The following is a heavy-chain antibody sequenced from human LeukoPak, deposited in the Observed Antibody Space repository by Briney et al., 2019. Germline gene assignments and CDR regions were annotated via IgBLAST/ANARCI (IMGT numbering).Heavy chain of an antibody. Sequence: SETLSLTCTVSGGSISSGGYYWSWIRQHPGTDLEWIGYIYYSGTTYYSPSLKSRVTISVDTSKNQFSLKLSSVTAADTAVYYCARGGYYFYYGMDVWGQGTTVTVSS. J-gene: IGHJ6*02. V-gene: IGHV4-31*03. CDR2: IYYSGTT. CDR3: ARGGYYFYYGMDV. CDR1: GGSISSGGYY.